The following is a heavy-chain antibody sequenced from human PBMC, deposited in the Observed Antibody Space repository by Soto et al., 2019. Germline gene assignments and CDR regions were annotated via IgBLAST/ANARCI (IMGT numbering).Heavy chain of an antibody. J-gene: IGHJ4*02. V-gene: IGHV4-4*02. Sequence: QVQLQESGPGLVRPSGTVSLTWAVSGVSISSDNWWCWVRQPQSKALEWVGEIHGSGSTHYNHSLKSRVTMSVVPSKDLFSLTLNSVAAADTAFYYCARDQGSHPGDWGQGTLVSVSS. D-gene: IGHD6-13*01. CDR2: IHGSGST. CDR1: GVSISSDNW. CDR3: ARDQGSHPGD.